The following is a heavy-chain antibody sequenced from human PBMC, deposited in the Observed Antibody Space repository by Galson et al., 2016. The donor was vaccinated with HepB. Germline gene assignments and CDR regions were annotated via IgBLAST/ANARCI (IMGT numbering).Heavy chain of an antibody. CDR3: ARDGLRFLEWLSPHWYFDL. V-gene: IGHV1-18*01. CDR2: ISAYNGNT. J-gene: IGHJ2*01. Sequence: SVKVSCKASGYTFTSYGISWVRQAPGQGLEWMGWISAYNGNTNYAQKLQGRVTMTTDTSTSTAYMELRSLKSDDTAVYYCARDGLRFLEWLSPHWYFDLWGRGTVVTVSS. CDR1: GYTFTSYG. D-gene: IGHD3-3*01.